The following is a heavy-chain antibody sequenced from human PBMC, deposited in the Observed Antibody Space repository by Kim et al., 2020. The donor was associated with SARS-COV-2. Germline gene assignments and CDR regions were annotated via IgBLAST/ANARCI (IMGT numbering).Heavy chain of an antibody. CDR3: ARHPSITMIVIAWYFDL. Sequence: SETLSLTCTVSGGSISSSSYYWGWIRQPPGKGLEWIGSIDYSGSTYYNPSPKSRATISVDTSQNQFSLKLSSVTAADTAVYYCARHPSITMIVIAWYFDLWGRGTLVTVSS. D-gene: IGHD3-22*01. V-gene: IGHV4-39*01. CDR1: GGSISSSSYY. J-gene: IGHJ2*01. CDR2: IDYSGST.